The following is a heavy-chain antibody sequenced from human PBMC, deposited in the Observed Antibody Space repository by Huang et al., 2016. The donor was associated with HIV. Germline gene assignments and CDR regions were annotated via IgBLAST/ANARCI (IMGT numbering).Heavy chain of an antibody. D-gene: IGHD5-12*01. V-gene: IGHV4-34*02. CDR1: GGSLSGYF. CDR3: VRSDTVASAVTFDY. Sequence: VQLQQWGAGLLKPSETLSLTCAVYGGSLSGYFWSWIRPVPGKGMEWIGEIKHSVSANYSPSFKRRVFMSVDTSNNQFSLRLSSVTAADTAVYYCVRSDTVASAVTFDYWGQGTVVSVSS. CDR2: IKHSVSA. J-gene: IGHJ4*02.